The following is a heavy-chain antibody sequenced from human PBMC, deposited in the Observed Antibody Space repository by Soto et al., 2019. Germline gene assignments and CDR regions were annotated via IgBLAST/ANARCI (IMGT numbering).Heavy chain of an antibody. D-gene: IGHD3-16*01. CDR2: ITTGGENS. J-gene: IGHJ4*02. V-gene: IGHV3-23*01. CDR3: AKGGGGDHGD. Sequence: EVQLLESGGGLAQPGGSLRLSCEASGFTFSNSDMCWVRQAPGKGLEWIGSITTGGENSFYADSVKGRFTISRDNSKNPLYLQMNSLRVDDPAIYFCAKGGGGDHGDWGQGSPVAVSS. CDR1: GFTFSNSD.